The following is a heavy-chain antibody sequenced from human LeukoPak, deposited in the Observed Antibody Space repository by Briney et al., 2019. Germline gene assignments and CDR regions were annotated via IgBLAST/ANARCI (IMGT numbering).Heavy chain of an antibody. CDR1: GFTFSSYA. D-gene: IGHD3-10*01. J-gene: IGHJ4*02. Sequence: GGSLRLSCAASGFTFSSYAMSWVRQAPGKGPEWVSGIRGSGGSTYYADSVKGRFTISRDNSKNTLYLQMNSLGAEDTAVYYCAKSAGSGAYLLDDWGQGTLVTVSS. V-gene: IGHV3-23*01. CDR3: AKSAGSGAYLLDD. CDR2: IRGSGGST.